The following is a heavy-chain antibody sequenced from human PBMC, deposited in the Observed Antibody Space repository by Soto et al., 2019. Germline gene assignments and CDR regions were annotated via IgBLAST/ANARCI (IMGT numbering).Heavy chain of an antibody. CDR3: ARGRYGDY. Sequence: QVHLVQSGAEVKKPGASVKVSCKGSGYTFTSYGITWVRQAPGQGLEWMGWISAHNGNTDYAQKRQGRVTVTRDTPTSPAYMELRSLRSDGTAVYYCARGRYGDYWGQGALVTVSS. V-gene: IGHV1-18*01. D-gene: IGHD1-1*01. J-gene: IGHJ4*02. CDR2: ISAHNGNT. CDR1: GYTFTSYG.